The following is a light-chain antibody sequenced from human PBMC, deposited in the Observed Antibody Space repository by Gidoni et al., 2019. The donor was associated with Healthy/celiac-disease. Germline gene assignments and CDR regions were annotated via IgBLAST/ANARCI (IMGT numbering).Light chain of an antibody. CDR2: WAS. CDR3: QQYYSTPNT. Sequence: DIVMTPSPDSLAVSLGERATINCKSSQSVLYSSNNKTYLAWYQQKPGQPPKLLIYWASTRESGVPDRFSGGGSGTDFTLTISSLQAEDVAVYYCQQYYSTPNTFGQGTKVEIK. CDR1: QSVLYSSNNKTY. J-gene: IGKJ2*01. V-gene: IGKV4-1*01.